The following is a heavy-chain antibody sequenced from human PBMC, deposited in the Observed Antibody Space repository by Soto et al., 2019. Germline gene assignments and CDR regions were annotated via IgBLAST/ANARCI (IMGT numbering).Heavy chain of an antibody. J-gene: IGHJ4*02. CDR3: AKDRSPGATTWNGY. CDR2: ISGSGVAK. D-gene: IGHD1-1*01. CDR1: GFTFSSSA. Sequence: GGSLRLSCVVSGFTFSSSAINWVRQAPGKGLEWVSTISGSGVAKFYADSVKGRFTISRDNSNNTVSLQMNSLRAEDAAVYYCAKDRSPGATTWNGYCGQGTLVTVS. V-gene: IGHV3-23*01.